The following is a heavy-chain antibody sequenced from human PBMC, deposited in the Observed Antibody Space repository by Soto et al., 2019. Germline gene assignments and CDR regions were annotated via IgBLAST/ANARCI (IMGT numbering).Heavy chain of an antibody. D-gene: IGHD2-21*01. J-gene: IGHJ5*02. V-gene: IGHV3-30-3*01. CDR1: GFTFSSYA. CDR2: ISYDGSNK. CDR3: ARDGGCDGVDCNNLFDP. Sequence: PGGSLRLSCAASGFTFSSYAMHWVRQAPGKGLEWVAVISYDGSNKYYADSVKGRFTISRDNSKNTLYLQMNSLRAEATAVYYWARDGGCDGVDCNNLFDPWGQGTLVTVSS.